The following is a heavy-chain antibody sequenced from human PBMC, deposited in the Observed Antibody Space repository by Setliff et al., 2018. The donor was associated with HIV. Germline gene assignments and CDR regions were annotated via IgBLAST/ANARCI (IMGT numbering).Heavy chain of an antibody. CDR3: ARVAHSSSYHYYGMDV. CDR1: GGTFSSYG. D-gene: IGHD6-19*01. Sequence: VKVSCKASGGTFSSYGISWVRQAPGQGLEWMGAIIPMFGTGFYAQKFQGRVTITTDESRTTSYMELSSLRFEDAAVYFCARVAHSSSYHYYGMDVWGQGTTVT. J-gene: IGHJ6*02. CDR2: IIPMFGTG. V-gene: IGHV1-69*05.